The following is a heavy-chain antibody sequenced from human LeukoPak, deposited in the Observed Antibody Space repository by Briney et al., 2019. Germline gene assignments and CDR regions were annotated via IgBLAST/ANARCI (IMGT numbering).Heavy chain of an antibody. Sequence: GGSLRLSCAASGFTFSRYGMHWVRQTPGKGLEWVAVISYDASNKYYADSVKGRFTISRDNSKNTLYLQMNSLRAEDTAVYYCAKAAAGIDYWGQGTLVTVSS. CDR3: AKAAAGIDY. D-gene: IGHD6-13*01. J-gene: IGHJ4*02. V-gene: IGHV3-30*18. CDR2: ISYDASNK. CDR1: GFTFSRYG.